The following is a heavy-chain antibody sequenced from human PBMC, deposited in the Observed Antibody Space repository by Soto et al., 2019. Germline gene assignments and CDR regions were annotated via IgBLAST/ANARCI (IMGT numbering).Heavy chain of an antibody. V-gene: IGHV3-23*01. J-gene: IGHJ4*02. CDR2: ISGSGGST. Sequence: EVQLLESGGGLVQPGGSLRLSCAASGFTFSSYAMSWVRQAPGKGLEWVSAISGSGGSTYYADSVKGRFTISRDNSKNTLYLQMNRMRTEDTAVYYCAKGPCSGRSCAFGPFDYWGQGTLVTVSS. CDR1: GFTFSSYA. D-gene: IGHD2-15*01. CDR3: AKGPCSGRSCAFGPFDY.